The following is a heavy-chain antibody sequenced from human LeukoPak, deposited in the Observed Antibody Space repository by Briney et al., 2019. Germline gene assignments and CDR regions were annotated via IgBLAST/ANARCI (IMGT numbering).Heavy chain of an antibody. Sequence: GGSLRLSCAASGFTFSQHWMSWVRQAPGKGLEWMANISPDGSAKFYVDSVKGRFSISRDNAKSSLYLQVNSLRAEDTAVYYCARDRCTNGVCYTFAYWGQGTLVTVSS. D-gene: IGHD2-8*01. CDR1: GFTFSQHW. CDR3: ARDRCTNGVCYTFAY. V-gene: IGHV3-7*01. CDR2: ISPDGSAK. J-gene: IGHJ4*02.